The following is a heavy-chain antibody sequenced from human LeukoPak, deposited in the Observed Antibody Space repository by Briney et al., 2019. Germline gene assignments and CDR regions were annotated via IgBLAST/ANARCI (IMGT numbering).Heavy chain of an antibody. D-gene: IGHD2-2*01. CDR2: IYYSGST. V-gene: IGHV4-30-4*01. CDR1: GGSISSGDYY. CDR3: ASTYCGSTSCYRDYYYGMDV. Sequence: SQTLSLTCTVSGGSISSGDYYWSWIRQPPGKGLEWIGYIYYSGSTYYNPSLKSRVTISVDTSKNQFSLKLSSVTAADTAVYYCASTYCGSTSCYRDYYYGMDVWGQGTTVTVSS. J-gene: IGHJ6*02.